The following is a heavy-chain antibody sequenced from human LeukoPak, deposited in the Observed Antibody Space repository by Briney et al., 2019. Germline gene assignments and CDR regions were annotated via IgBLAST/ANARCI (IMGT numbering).Heavy chain of an antibody. CDR2: IDPCGSYT. J-gene: IGHJ1*01. CDR3: ASHALEIPGYSSSWEHFQH. Sequence: GESLKISCKGSGYIFTSYWISWGRQMPGEGVEWMGRIDPCGSYTNYSPSFEGHVTISVDKSLSTAHLQSSSQKASVTAMYYCASHALEIPGYSSSWEHFQHWGRGTLVTVSS. V-gene: IGHV5-10-1*01. D-gene: IGHD6-13*01. CDR1: GYIFTSYW.